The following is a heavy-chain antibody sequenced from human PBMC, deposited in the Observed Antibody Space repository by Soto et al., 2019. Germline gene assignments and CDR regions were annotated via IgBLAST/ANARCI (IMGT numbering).Heavy chain of an antibody. Sequence: QVLLRESGPGLVKPSETLSLACTVSGGRFSSGAYSWIWIRQPPGKGLEWIGSIYYTGSTNFNPSLKSRVTISMDTSKNQFSLNLKSVTTADTAVYYCARARLTFAYGMDVWGQGATVTVPS. D-gene: IGHD3-16*01. CDR3: ARARLTFAYGMDV. CDR1: GGRFSSGAYS. CDR2: IYYTGST. J-gene: IGHJ6*02. V-gene: IGHV4-61*08.